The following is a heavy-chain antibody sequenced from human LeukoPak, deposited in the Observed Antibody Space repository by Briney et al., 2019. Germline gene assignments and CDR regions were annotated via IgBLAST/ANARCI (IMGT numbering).Heavy chain of an antibody. CDR3: EREYSSSPWAFDY. CDR2: IIPILGIA. CDR1: GGTFSSYT. J-gene: IGHJ4*02. Sequence: SVKVSCKASGGTFSSYTISWVRQAPGQGLEWMGRIIPILGIANYAQKFQGRVTITADKSTSTAYMELSSLRSEDTAVYYCEREYSSSPWAFDYWGQGTLVTVSS. V-gene: IGHV1-69*04. D-gene: IGHD6-6*01.